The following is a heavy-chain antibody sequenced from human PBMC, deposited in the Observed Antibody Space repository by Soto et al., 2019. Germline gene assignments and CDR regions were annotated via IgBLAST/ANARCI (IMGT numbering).Heavy chain of an antibody. D-gene: IGHD1-26*01. J-gene: IGHJ6*02. Sequence: QVQLVQSGAEVKKPGSSVKVSCKASGGTFSSYAISWVRQAPGQGLEWMGGIIPIFGTANYAQKFQGRVTITADESTSTAYMELSSLRSEDTAVYYCARGSPDLTWELLRFASGGMDVWGQGTTVTVSS. CDR1: GGTFSSYA. V-gene: IGHV1-69*12. CDR2: IIPIFGTA. CDR3: ARGSPDLTWELLRFASGGMDV.